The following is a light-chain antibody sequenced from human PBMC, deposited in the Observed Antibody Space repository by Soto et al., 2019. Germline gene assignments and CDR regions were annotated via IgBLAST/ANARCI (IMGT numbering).Light chain of an antibody. CDR1: QTVSSY. Sequence: EIVLTQSPVTLSLSPGDRATVSCRASQTVSSYLAWYQQKPGQAPRLLIYDASSRATGIPARFSGSGSGTDFTLSITSLEPEDFAVYYCQQRSDWPSTFGGGTKVEIK. CDR3: QQRSDWPST. V-gene: IGKV3-11*01. CDR2: DAS. J-gene: IGKJ4*01.